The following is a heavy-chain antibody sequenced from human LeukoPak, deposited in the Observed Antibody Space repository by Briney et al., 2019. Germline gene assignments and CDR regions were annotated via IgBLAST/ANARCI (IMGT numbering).Heavy chain of an antibody. Sequence: GGSPRLSCAASGLTFTSAWMYWIRQAPGKGLEWVARIKSKADGGALDYAAPVKGRFTISRDDPRATLYLQMDSVRTEDTAVYYCTTGGGARPLRYYFDSWGQGTLVTVSS. CDR3: TTGGGARPLRYYFDS. CDR2: IKSKADGGAL. D-gene: IGHD3-9*01. V-gene: IGHV3-15*05. CDR1: GLTFTSAW. J-gene: IGHJ4*02.